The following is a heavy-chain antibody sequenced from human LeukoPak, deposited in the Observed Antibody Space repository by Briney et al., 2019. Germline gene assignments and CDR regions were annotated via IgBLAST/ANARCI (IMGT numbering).Heavy chain of an antibody. J-gene: IGHJ4*02. CDR2: IYPGDSDI. V-gene: IGHV5-51*01. D-gene: IGHD3-3*01. CDR1: GYSFTSYW. CDR3: ASLPSLREWLSN. Sequence: PGGSLRLSCKGSGYSFTSYWIGWVRQMPGKGLEWMGIIYPGDSDIRYSPSFQGQVTISADKSISTAYLQWSSLKASDTAMYYCASLPSLREWLSNWGQGTLVTVSS.